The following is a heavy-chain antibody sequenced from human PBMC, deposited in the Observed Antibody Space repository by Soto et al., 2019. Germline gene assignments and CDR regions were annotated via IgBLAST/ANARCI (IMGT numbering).Heavy chain of an antibody. Sequence: EVQLVESGGGLVQPGGSLRLSCAASGFTFSTYWMQWVRQVPGEGLVWVSSISENGGITTYADSVKGRFTISRDNAKNTLYLQMIGLRVEYTAIYYCAREYYSSGTHWGQGTLFTVST. CDR2: ISENGGIT. CDR1: GFTFSTYW. CDR3: AREYYSSGTH. V-gene: IGHV3-74*01. J-gene: IGHJ1*01. D-gene: IGHD3-10*01.